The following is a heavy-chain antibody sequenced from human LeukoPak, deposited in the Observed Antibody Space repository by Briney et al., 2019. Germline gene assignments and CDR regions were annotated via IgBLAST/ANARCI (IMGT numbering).Heavy chain of an antibody. V-gene: IGHV3-30*02. D-gene: IGHD6-13*01. CDR2: IPYDGSDK. CDR3: ARDGYSSSWYYFDY. J-gene: IGHJ4*02. Sequence: GGSLRLSCAASGFTFSSYGMHWVRQAPGKGLEWVAFIPYDGSDKFYADSVKGRFTISRDNSKNTLYLQMNSLRAEDTAVYYCARDGYSSSWYYFDYWGQGTLVTVSS. CDR1: GFTFSSYG.